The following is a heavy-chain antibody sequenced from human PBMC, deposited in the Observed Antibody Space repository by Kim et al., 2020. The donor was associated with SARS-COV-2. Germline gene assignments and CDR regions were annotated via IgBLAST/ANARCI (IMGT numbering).Heavy chain of an antibody. Sequence: GGSLRLSCAASGFTFSSYEMNWVRQAPGKGLEWVSYISSSGSTIYYADSVKGRFTISRDNAKNSLYLQMNSLRAEDTAVYYCARDRLNYYDSSGSAFDIWGQGTMVTVSS. V-gene: IGHV3-48*03. CDR1: GFTFSSYE. CDR3: ARDRLNYYDSSGSAFDI. CDR2: ISSSGSTI. D-gene: IGHD3-22*01. J-gene: IGHJ3*02.